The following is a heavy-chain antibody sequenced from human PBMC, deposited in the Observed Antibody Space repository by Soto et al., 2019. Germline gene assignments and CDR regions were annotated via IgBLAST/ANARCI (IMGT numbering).Heavy chain of an antibody. CDR2: IYPGDSDT. Sequence: AGESLKISCKGSGYSFTSHWIGWVRQMPGKGLEWMGTIYPGDSDTRYSPSFQGQVTISVDKSISTAYLQWSSLKASDTAIYYCARYSGSYWHYFDYWGQGILVTVSS. D-gene: IGHD1-26*01. CDR3: ARYSGSYWHYFDY. V-gene: IGHV5-51*01. CDR1: GYSFTSHW. J-gene: IGHJ4*02.